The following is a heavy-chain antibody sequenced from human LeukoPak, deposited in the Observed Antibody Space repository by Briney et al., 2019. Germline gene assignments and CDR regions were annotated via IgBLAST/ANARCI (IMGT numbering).Heavy chain of an antibody. Sequence: SETLSLTCTVSGDSISSSSYYWGWIRQPPGKRLEWIGTIYYSGSAYYYPSLKSRVTMSLDASKNQFSLELNSVTPANTAVYYCARGGNYWPQWWFDPWGRGTLVSVSS. V-gene: IGHV4-39*07. CDR2: IYYSGSA. J-gene: IGHJ5*02. CDR1: GDSISSSSYY. CDR3: ARGGNYWPQWWFDP. D-gene: IGHD1-26*01.